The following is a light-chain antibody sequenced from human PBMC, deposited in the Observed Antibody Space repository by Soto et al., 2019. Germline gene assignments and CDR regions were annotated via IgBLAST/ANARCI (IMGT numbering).Light chain of an antibody. V-gene: IGKV3-20*01. Sequence: IVLTQSPGTLSLSPGERATLSCRASQSVSPYLAWYQHKPGQAPRLLIYGASNRATGIPDRLSGSGCGTDFMLTTSRLQPEDFAGYFCKQYGSSPPVTFGPGTKVDIK. J-gene: IGKJ3*01. CDR3: KQYGSSPPVT. CDR2: GAS. CDR1: QSVSPY.